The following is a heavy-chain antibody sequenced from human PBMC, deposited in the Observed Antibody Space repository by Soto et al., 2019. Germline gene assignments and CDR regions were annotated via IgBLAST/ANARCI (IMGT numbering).Heavy chain of an antibody. D-gene: IGHD6-6*01. J-gene: IGHJ6*02. CDR2: ISGSGGST. CDR1: GFTFSSYA. V-gene: IGHV3-23*01. CDR3: AKDRASIAGYYYYGMDF. Sequence: EVQLLESGGGLVQPGGSLRLSCAASGFTFSSYAMSWVRQAPGKGLEWVSAISGSGGSTYYADSVKGRFTISRDNSKNTLYMQMNSLRAEDTAVYYCAKDRASIAGYYYYGMDFWGQGTTVTVSS.